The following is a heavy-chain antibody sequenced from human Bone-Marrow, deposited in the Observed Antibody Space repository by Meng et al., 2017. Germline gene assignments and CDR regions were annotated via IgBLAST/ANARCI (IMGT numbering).Heavy chain of an antibody. J-gene: IGHJ6*02. V-gene: IGHV3-23*01. CDR3: AKDLGNFMYYYGSGSYYIGASYYYGMDV. CDR1: GFTFSGSA. CDR2: ISGSGGST. D-gene: IGHD3-10*01. Sequence: GESLKISCAASGFTFSGSAMHWVRQASGKGLEWVSAISGSGGSTYYADSVKGRSTISRDNSKNTLYLQMNSLRAEDTAVYYCAKDLGNFMYYYGSGSYYIGASYYYGMDVWGQGTTVTVSS.